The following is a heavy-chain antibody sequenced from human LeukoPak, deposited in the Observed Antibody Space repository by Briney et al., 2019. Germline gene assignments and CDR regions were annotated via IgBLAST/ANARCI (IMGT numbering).Heavy chain of an antibody. Sequence: GGSLRLSCAASGFTFSSYGMHWVRQAPGMGLEWVAIISYDGSNKYYADSVKGRFTISRDNSRNTLYLQMNSLRAEDTALYYCAKVRVDAYISPNDYWGQGTLVTVSS. CDR3: AKVRVDAYISPNDY. V-gene: IGHV3-30*18. D-gene: IGHD5-24*01. CDR1: GFTFSSYG. J-gene: IGHJ4*02. CDR2: ISYDGSNK.